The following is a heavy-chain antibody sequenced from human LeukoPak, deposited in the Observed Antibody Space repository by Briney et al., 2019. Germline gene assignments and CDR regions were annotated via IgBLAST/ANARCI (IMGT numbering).Heavy chain of an antibody. V-gene: IGHV4-34*01. D-gene: IGHD4-17*01. Sequence: PSETLSVTCAVYGGSFSGYYWSWIRQPPGKGLEWIGEINHSGSTNYNPSLKSRVTILVDTSKNQFSLKLSSVTAADTAVYYCARGHSPVTTKVSYFQHWGQGTLVTVSS. J-gene: IGHJ1*01. CDR1: GGSFSGYY. CDR2: INHSGST. CDR3: ARGHSPVTTKVSYFQH.